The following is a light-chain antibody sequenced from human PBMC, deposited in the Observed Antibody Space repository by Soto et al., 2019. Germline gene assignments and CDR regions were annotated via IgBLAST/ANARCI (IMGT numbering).Light chain of an antibody. CDR2: DAS. CDR3: QQYGSSPLT. CDR1: QDVSNSY. V-gene: IGKV3D-20*01. Sequence: EIVLTQSPATLSLSPGERATLSCGASQDVSNSYLAWYQQKPGLAPRLLIYDASNRATDIPDRFSGSGSGTDFTLSISGLEPEDFAVYYCQQYGSSPLTFGGGTKVDI. J-gene: IGKJ4*01.